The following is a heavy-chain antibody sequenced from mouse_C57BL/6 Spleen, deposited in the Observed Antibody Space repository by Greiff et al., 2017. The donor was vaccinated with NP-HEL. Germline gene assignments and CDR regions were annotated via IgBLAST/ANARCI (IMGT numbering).Heavy chain of an antibody. D-gene: IGHD2-3*01. V-gene: IGHV5-17*01. CDR3: ARGYDARFDY. CDR1: GFTFSDYG. Sequence: EVQLVESGGGLVEPGGSLKLSCAASGFTFSDYGMHWVRQAPEKGLEWVAYISSGSSTIYYADTVKGRFTISRDNAKNTLFLQMTSRRSEDTAMYYCARGYDARFDYWGQGTTLTVSS. J-gene: IGHJ2*01. CDR2: ISSGSSTI.